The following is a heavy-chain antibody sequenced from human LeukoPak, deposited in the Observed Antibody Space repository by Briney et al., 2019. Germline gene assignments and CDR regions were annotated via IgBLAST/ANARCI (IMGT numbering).Heavy chain of an antibody. V-gene: IGHV4-39*07. J-gene: IGHJ4*02. CDR1: GGSISRSSYY. Sequence: SETLSLTCTVSGGSISRSSYYWGWIRQTPGKGLEWIGSIYYSGSTYYKSSLKSRVTISLDTSKNQFSLKLSSVTAADTAVYYCARLSTVTTSFDYWGQGTLVTVSS. D-gene: IGHD4-17*01. CDR2: IYYSGST. CDR3: ARLSTVTTSFDY.